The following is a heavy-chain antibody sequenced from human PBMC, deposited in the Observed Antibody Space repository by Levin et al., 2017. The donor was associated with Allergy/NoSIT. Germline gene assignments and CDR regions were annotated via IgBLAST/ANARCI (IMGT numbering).Heavy chain of an antibody. CDR2: ISDSGDT. D-gene: IGHD1-14*01. J-gene: IGHJ4*02. Sequence: SETLSLTCIVSGGSISSYYWSWIRQPPGKGLEWIGFISDSGDTNYNSSLKSRVTISVDTSKNQFSLNLRSVTAADTAVYCCARDKHHGYDSWGQGILVTVSS. V-gene: IGHV4-59*01. CDR3: ARDKHHGYDS. CDR1: GGSISSYY.